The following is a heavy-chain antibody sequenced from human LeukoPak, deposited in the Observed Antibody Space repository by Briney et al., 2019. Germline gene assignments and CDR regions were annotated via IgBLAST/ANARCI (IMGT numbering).Heavy chain of an antibody. D-gene: IGHD6-6*01. CDR3: ARVIAARPAFDY. CDR1: GFTFSSYS. J-gene: IGHJ4*02. Sequence: GGSLRLSCAASGFTFSSYSMNWVRQAPGKGLEWVSSISSSSSYIYYADSVKGRFTISRDNAKNSLYLQMNSLRAEDTAVYYCARVIAARPAFDYWGQGTLVTVSS. V-gene: IGHV3-21*01. CDR2: ISSSSSYI.